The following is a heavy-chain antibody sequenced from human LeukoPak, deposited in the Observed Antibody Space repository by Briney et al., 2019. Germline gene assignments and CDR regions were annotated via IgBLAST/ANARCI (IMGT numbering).Heavy chain of an antibody. D-gene: IGHD3-16*01. CDR3: ARVGDYYYYYMDV. J-gene: IGHJ6*03. CDR2: IYHSGST. Sequence: PSETLSLTCAVSGGSISSSNWWSWVRQPPGKGLEWIGEIYHSGSTNYNPSLKSRVTISVDKSKNQFSLKLSSVTAADTAVYYCARVGDYYYYYMDVWGKGTTVTVSS. CDR1: GGSISSSNW. V-gene: IGHV4-4*02.